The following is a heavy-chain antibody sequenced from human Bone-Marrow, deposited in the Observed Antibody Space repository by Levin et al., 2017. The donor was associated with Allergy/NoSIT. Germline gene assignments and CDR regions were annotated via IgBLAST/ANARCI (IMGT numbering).Heavy chain of an antibody. V-gene: IGHV3-23*01. CDR2: ISGSGGST. CDR1: GFTFSTSA. J-gene: IGHJ4*02. Sequence: GESLKISCQASGFTFSTSAMSWVRQAPGKGLEWVSGISGSGGSTYHADSVKGRFAISRDNSKNTLFMDMKSLRAEDTALYYCTKHTVATLKEDQFFDNWGQGTLVTVSS. CDR3: TKHTVATLKEDQFFDN. D-gene: IGHD5-12*01.